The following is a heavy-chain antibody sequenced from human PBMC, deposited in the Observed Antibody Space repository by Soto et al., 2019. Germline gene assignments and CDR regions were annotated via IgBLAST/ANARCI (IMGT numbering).Heavy chain of an antibody. CDR3: AGGPPKQWLVRHNWFDP. CDR1: GYTFTSYD. J-gene: IGHJ5*02. V-gene: IGHV1-8*01. D-gene: IGHD6-19*01. Sequence: QVQLVQSGAEVKKPGASVKVSCKASGYTFTSYDINWVRQATGQGLEWMGWMNPNSGNTGYAQKFQGRVTMTRNTSISTAYMELSSLRSEDTAVYYCAGGPPKQWLVRHNWFDPWGQGTLVTVSS. CDR2: MNPNSGNT.